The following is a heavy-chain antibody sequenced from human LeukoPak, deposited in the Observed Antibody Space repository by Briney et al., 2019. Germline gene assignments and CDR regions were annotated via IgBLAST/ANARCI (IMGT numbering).Heavy chain of an antibody. J-gene: IGHJ4*02. CDR3: AKGIGWYGVYFDY. D-gene: IGHD6-19*01. CDR2: IMPILGIA. CDR1: GGTFSSYA. V-gene: IGHV1-69*04. Sequence: SAKVSCKASGGTFSSYANSWVRQAPGHGLEWMGRIMPILGIANYAQKFQGRVTITADKSASTAYMELSSLRSEDTAVYYCAKGIGWYGVYFDYWGQGTLLTVSS.